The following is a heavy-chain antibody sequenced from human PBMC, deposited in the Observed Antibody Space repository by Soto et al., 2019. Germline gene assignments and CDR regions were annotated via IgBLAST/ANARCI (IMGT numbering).Heavy chain of an antibody. CDR3: ARDSNSDDAFDI. CDR2: ISYSGST. D-gene: IGHD1-1*01. CDR1: GGSISTYT. V-gene: IGHV4-59*01. Sequence: QVQLQESGPGLVKPSETLSLTCTVSGGSISTYTWNWIRQSPGKGLEWIGYISYSGSTMYNPSLKSRVTISVDRSKNQLSLNLSSVTAADTAKYYWARDSNSDDAFDIWGLGTLVTVAS. J-gene: IGHJ3*02.